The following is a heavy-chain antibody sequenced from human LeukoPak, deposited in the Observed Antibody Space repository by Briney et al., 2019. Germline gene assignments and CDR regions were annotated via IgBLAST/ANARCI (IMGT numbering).Heavy chain of an antibody. CDR3: ARDGVSEVYYYYMDV. V-gene: IGHV1-18*01. CDR2: ISAYNGNT. J-gene: IGHJ6*03. Sequence: GASVKVSCKASGYTFTSYGISWVRQAPGQGLEWMGWISAYNGNTNYAQKLQGRVTMTTDTSTSTAYMELRSLRSDDTAVYYCARDGVSEVYYYYMDVWGEGTTVTVSS. CDR1: GYTFTSYG. D-gene: IGHD2-8*01.